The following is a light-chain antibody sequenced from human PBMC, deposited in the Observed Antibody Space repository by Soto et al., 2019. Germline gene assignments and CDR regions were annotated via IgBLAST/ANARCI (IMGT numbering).Light chain of an antibody. CDR3: QQFKSYPYT. V-gene: IGKV1-9*01. Sequence: TQSPSSLSASVGDRVTITCRASQAISDSLVWYQQNPGQAPKLLIYAASTLQSGVPSRFSGSGSGTDFTLTISSLHPADFATYYCQQFKSYPYTFGQGTKLEI. CDR2: AAS. J-gene: IGKJ2*01. CDR1: QAISDS.